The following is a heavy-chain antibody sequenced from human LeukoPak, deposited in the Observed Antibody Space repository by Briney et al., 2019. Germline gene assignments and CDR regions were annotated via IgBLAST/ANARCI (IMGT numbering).Heavy chain of an antibody. D-gene: IGHD6-13*01. CDR3: ARSMRSIAAAGTIPYDY. CDR2: INPNSGGT. Sequence: ASVKVSCKASGYTFTGYYMHWVRQAPGQGLEWMGWINPNSGGTNYAQKFQGRVTMTRDTSISTAYMELSRLRSDDTAVYYCARSMRSIAAAGTIPYDYWGQGTLVTVSS. J-gene: IGHJ4*02. CDR1: GYTFTGYY. V-gene: IGHV1-2*02.